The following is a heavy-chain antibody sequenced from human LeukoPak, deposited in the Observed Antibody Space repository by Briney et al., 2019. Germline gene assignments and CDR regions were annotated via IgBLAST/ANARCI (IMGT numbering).Heavy chain of an antibody. J-gene: IGHJ3*02. Sequence: SETLSLTCTVSGVSISSGSYYWSWIRQPAGKGLEWIGRIYTSGSTTYNPSLKSQVTISVDPSKNQFSLKLSSVTAADTAVYYGASRQYCSGGSCYGLGDAFDIWGQGTMVTVSS. CDR1: GVSISSGSYY. CDR3: ASRQYCSGGSCYGLGDAFDI. CDR2: IYTSGST. D-gene: IGHD2-15*01. V-gene: IGHV4-61*02.